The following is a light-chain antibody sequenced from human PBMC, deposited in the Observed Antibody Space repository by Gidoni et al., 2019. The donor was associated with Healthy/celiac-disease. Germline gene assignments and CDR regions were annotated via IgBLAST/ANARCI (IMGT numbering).Light chain of an antibody. V-gene: IGLV3-21*02. CDR2: DDS. J-gene: IGLJ1*01. CDR1: NIGSKS. Sequence: SYVLTPPPSVSVAPGQTARITCGGNNIGSKSVHWYQQKPGQAPVLVVYDDSGRPSGIPERFSGSNSGNTATLTISRVEAGDEADYYCQVWDSSSDPPYVFGTGTKVTVL. CDR3: QVWDSSSDPPYV.